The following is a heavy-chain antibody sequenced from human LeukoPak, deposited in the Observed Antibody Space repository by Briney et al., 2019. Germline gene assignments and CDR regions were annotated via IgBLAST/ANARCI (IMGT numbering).Heavy chain of an antibody. D-gene: IGHD2-15*01. Sequence: ASVKVSCKASGYTFTSYAMHWVRQAPGQRLEWMGWINAGNGNTKYSQKFQGRVTITRDTSASTAYMELSSLRSEDTAVYYCARGVVVVAASFDPWGQGTLVTVSS. CDR2: INAGNGNT. CDR1: GYTFTSYA. V-gene: IGHV1-3*01. J-gene: IGHJ5*02. CDR3: ARGVVVVAASFDP.